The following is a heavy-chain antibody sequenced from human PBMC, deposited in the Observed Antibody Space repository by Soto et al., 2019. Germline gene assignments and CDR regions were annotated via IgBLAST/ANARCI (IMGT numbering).Heavy chain of an antibody. V-gene: IGHV3-23*01. D-gene: IGHD6-19*01. J-gene: IGHJ4*02. CDR1: GFTFSSYA. Sequence: EVQLLESGGGLVQPGGSLRLSCAASGFTFSSYAMSWVRQAPGKGLEWVSAISGSGGSTYYADSVKGRFTISRDNSKNTRYLQMNSLRAEDTAVYYCAKRPWPYSSGWSLDYWGQGTLVTVSS. CDR3: AKRPWPYSSGWSLDY. CDR2: ISGSGGST.